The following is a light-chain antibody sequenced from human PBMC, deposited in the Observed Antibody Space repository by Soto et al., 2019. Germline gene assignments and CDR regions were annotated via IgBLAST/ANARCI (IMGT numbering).Light chain of an antibody. CDR1: QSISSY. CDR2: AAS. Sequence: DIQMTQSPSSLSASVGDRVTITCRASQSISSYLNWYQQKPGKAPKLLIYAASSLQSGVASRFSGSGSGTDFTLTISSLHPEDFATYYCQQSYSTPPITFGQGTRLEIK. CDR3: QQSYSTPPIT. J-gene: IGKJ5*01. V-gene: IGKV1-39*01.